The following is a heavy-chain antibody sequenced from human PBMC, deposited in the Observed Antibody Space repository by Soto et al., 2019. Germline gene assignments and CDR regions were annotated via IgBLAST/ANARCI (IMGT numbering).Heavy chain of an antibody. J-gene: IGHJ5*02. D-gene: IGHD1-26*01. V-gene: IGHV3-11*06. CDR1: GFTFSDYY. CDR3: ARDSGSYPIPNIWFDP. Sequence: GGSLRLSCAASGFTFSDYYMSWIRQAPGKGLEWVSYISSSSSSTNYADSVKGRFTISRDNAKNSLYLQMDSLRAEDTAVYYGARDSGSYPIPNIWFDPWGQGTLVTVSS. CDR2: ISSSSSST.